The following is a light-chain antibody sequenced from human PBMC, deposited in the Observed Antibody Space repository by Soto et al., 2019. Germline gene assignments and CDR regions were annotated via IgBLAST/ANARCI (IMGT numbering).Light chain of an antibody. CDR1: SSDIGTYKY. Sequence: QSALTQPASVSGSPRQSITISCTGTSSDIGTYKYVSWYQHPPGKAPKLMIYEVSNRPSGVSNRFSGSKSGNTASLTISGLQAEDEADYYCSSYTGSSTPYVFGSGTKVTVL. V-gene: IGLV2-14*01. CDR3: SSYTGSSTPYV. CDR2: EVS. J-gene: IGLJ1*01.